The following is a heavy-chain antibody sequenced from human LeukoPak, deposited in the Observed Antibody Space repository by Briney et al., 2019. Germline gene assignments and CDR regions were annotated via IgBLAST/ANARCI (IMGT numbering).Heavy chain of an antibody. CDR2: ITGRLNKT. CDR3: AKLLSQYDSSGYYYFDH. CDR1: GFNFSNFG. J-gene: IGHJ4*02. Sequence: GGSLRVSCAASGFNFSNFGMSWVRQAPGKGLEWVSIITGRLNKTYYTDSVKGRFTISRDNSKNTVYLQMNSLRAEDTAVYYCAKLLSQYDSSGYYYFDHWGQGTLVTASS. D-gene: IGHD3-22*01. V-gene: IGHV3-23*01.